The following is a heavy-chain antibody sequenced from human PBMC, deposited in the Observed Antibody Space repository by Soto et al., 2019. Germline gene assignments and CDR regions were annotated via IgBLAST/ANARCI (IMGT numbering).Heavy chain of an antibody. V-gene: IGHV4-4*02. Sequence: PSETLSLTCAVSGGSISSSNWWSFVRQPPGKGPEWMGYLSYTGSTYYNPSLRNRATISVDESSNLLSLRLSSVTAADTAVYYCARELEGGVFDIWGRGTLVTVSS. CDR3: ARELEGGVFDI. CDR2: LSYTGST. J-gene: IGHJ3*02. D-gene: IGHD2-8*02. CDR1: GGSISSSNW.